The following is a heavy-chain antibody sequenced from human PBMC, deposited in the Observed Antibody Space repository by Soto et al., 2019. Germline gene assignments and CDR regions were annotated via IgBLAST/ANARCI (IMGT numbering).Heavy chain of an antibody. CDR3: ARDDYGDNISFDY. J-gene: IGHJ4*02. V-gene: IGHV1-69*06. CDR2: IIPIFGTA. CDR1: GGTFSSYA. D-gene: IGHD4-17*01. Sequence: ASVKVSCKASGGTFSSYAISWVRQAPGQGLEWMGGIIPIFGTANYAQKFQGRVTITADKSTITAYMELSSLRSEDTAVYYCARDDYGDNISFDYWGQGTLVTVSS.